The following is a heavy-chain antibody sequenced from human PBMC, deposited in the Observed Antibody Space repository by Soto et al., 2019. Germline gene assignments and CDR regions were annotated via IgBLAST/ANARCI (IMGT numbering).Heavy chain of an antibody. V-gene: IGHV3-30-3*01. J-gene: IGHJ4*02. CDR2: ISYDGSNK. D-gene: IGHD4-17*01. CDR1: GFTFSSYA. Sequence: QVQLVESGGGVVQPGRSLRLSCAASGFTFSSYAMHWVRQAPGKGLEWVAVISYDGSNKYYADSVKGRFTISRDNSKNTLYLQMNSLRAEDTAVYYCARMYGDYRQDFDYWGQGTLVTVSS. CDR3: ARMYGDYRQDFDY.